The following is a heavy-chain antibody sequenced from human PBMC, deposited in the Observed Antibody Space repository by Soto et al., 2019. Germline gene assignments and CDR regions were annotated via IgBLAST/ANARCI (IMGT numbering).Heavy chain of an antibody. V-gene: IGHV4-34*01. CDR1: GGSFSDYY. CDR2: INHSGST. Sequence: QVQLQQWGAGLLKPSETLSLTCAVYGGSFSDYYWSWIRQPPGKGLEWIGEINHSGSTNYNPSLKGRVTISVDTASNQFSLKLSSVTAADTAVYYCARGRAMVRGVIRSPLGYWGQGTLVTVSS. D-gene: IGHD3-10*01. CDR3: ARGRAMVRGVIRSPLGY. J-gene: IGHJ4*02.